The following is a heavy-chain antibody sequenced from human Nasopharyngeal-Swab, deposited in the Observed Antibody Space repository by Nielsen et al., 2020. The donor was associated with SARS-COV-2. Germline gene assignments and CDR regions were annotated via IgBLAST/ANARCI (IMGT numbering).Heavy chain of an antibody. D-gene: IGHD3-10*01. Sequence: GESLRLSCAASGFTFSSYAMSWVRQAPGKGLEWVSAISGSGGSTYYADSVKGRFTISRDNSKNTLYLQMNSLRAEDTAVYYCAKGLWFGELLSGLNYWGQGTLVTVSS. J-gene: IGHJ4*02. V-gene: IGHV3-23*01. CDR1: GFTFSSYA. CDR2: ISGSGGST. CDR3: AKGLWFGELLSGLNY.